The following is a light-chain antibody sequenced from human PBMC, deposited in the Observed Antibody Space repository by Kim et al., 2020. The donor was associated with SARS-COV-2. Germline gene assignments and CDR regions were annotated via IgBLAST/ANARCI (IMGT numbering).Light chain of an antibody. V-gene: IGLV1-44*01. CDR2: SND. CDR3: AAWDDTINGV. J-gene: IGLJ3*02. CDR1: SSNIGSNT. Sequence: ELTQPPSASGTPGQTVTISCSGSSSNIGSNTVNWYQQLPGTAPKLLIYSNDQRPSGVPDRFSGSKSGTSASLAISGLQSEDEADYYCAAWDDTINGVFGGGTKVTVL.